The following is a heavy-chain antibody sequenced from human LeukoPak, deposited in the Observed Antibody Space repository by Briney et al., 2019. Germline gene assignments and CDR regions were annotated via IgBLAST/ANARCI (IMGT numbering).Heavy chain of an antibody. CDR2: IYHSGST. V-gene: IGHV4-38-2*01. CDR1: GYSISSGYY. CDR3: ARHTTGTVFFDY. D-gene: IGHD1-1*01. Sequence: SETLSLTCALSGYSISSGYYWGWIRQPPGNGLEWNGSIYHSGSTYYNPALKNRVTISGDTSKHQFSLKLSSVTAADTAVYYCARHTTGTVFFDYWGQGTLVTVSS. J-gene: IGHJ4*02.